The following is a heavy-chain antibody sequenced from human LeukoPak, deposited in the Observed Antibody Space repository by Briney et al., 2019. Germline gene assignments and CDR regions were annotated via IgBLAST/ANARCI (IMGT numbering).Heavy chain of an antibody. V-gene: IGHV3-23*01. CDR3: AKALGFFEWFADY. Sequence: TGGPLRLSCAASGFTFSSYAMSWVRQAPGKGLEWVSAISGSGGSTYYADSVKGRFTISRGNSKNTLYLQMNSLRAEDTAVYYCAKALGFFEWFADYWGQGTLVTVSS. CDR2: ISGSGGST. D-gene: IGHD3-3*01. CDR1: GFTFSSYA. J-gene: IGHJ4*02.